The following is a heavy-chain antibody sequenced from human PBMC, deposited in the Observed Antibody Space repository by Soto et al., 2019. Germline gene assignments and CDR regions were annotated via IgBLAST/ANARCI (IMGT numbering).Heavy chain of an antibody. D-gene: IGHD3-10*01. CDR1: GGSFGGYY. J-gene: IGHJ4*02. V-gene: IGHV4-34*01. CDR3: ARRLSVSRSYYNAGNRAVDF. CDR2: INHSGSI. Sequence: SETLSLTCAVYGGSFGGYYWNWIRQPPGKGLEWIGEINHSGSISYNPSLKSRVTMTLDTSKNQFSLELSSVTAADTAVYYCARRLSVSRSYYNAGNRAVDFWGQGTLVTVSS.